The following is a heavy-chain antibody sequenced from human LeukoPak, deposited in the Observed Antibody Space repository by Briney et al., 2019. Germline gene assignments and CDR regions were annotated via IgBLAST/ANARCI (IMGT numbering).Heavy chain of an antibody. J-gene: IGHJ4*02. CDR3: ARGPLPNWDFDY. Sequence: GGSLRLSCAASGFTFSSYAMSWVRQAPGKGLEWVSAISGSGGSTYYADSVKGRFTISRDNSKNTLYLQMNSLRDEDTAVYYCARGPLPNWDFDYWGQGTLVTVSS. CDR2: ISGSGGST. V-gene: IGHV3-23*01. CDR1: GFTFSSYA. D-gene: IGHD7-27*01.